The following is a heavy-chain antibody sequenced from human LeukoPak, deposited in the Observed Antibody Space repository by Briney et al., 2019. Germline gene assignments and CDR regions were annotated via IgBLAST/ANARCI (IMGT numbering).Heavy chain of an antibody. D-gene: IGHD7-27*01. J-gene: IGHJ4*02. CDR3: AKDGGLWVSAHWGDS. CDR1: GFTFSSYT. Sequence: PGGSLRLSCAASGFTFSSYTMSWDRQAPGKGLEWVSTITTSDGNTYYADSVKGRFTVSRDNSKNTPFLQMNSLRAEDTAVYYCAKDGGLWVSAHWGDSWGRGTLVTVSS. V-gene: IGHV3-23*01. CDR2: ITTSDGNT.